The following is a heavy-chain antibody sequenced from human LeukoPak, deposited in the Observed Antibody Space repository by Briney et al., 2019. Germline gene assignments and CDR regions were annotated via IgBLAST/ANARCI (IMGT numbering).Heavy chain of an antibody. D-gene: IGHD3-3*01. CDR2: IYYSGST. Sequence: PSETLSLTCTVSGGSISSSSYYWGWIRQPPGKGLEWIGSIYYSGSTYYNPSLKSRVTISVDTSKNQFSLKLSSVTAADTAVYYCARDRGGGYYLMSWSGGRFDPWGQGTLVTVSS. J-gene: IGHJ5*01. V-gene: IGHV4-39*07. CDR3: ARDRGGGYYLMSWSGGRFDP. CDR1: GGSISSSSYY.